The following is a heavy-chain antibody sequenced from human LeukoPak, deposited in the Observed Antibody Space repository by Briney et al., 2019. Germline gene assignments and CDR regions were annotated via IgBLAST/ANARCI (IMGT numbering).Heavy chain of an antibody. CDR3: AKQWLVGI. CDR1: GFSFSDHA. V-gene: IGHV3-23*01. CDR2: LSETGDTT. Sequence: GGSLRLSCAASGFSFSDHAMNWVRQAPGKGLEGVSSLSETGDTTDYADSVKGRFTISRDNSKNTLYLQMNSLRPDDTAVYYCAKQWLVGIWGQGTLVTVSS. D-gene: IGHD6-19*01. J-gene: IGHJ4*02.